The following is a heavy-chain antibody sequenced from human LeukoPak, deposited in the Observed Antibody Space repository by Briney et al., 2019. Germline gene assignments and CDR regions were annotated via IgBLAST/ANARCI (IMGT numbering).Heavy chain of an antibody. Sequence: PGGSLRLSCKASGFTFSSYAMSWVRQAPGKGLEWVSAISGSGGSTYYADSVKGRFTISRDNSKNTLYLQMNSLRAEDTAVYYCAKVPLLPMIPPVQGYFDYWGQGTLVTVSS. V-gene: IGHV3-23*01. D-gene: IGHD2/OR15-2a*01. CDR1: GFTFSSYA. CDR3: AKVPLLPMIPPVQGYFDY. CDR2: ISGSGGST. J-gene: IGHJ4*02.